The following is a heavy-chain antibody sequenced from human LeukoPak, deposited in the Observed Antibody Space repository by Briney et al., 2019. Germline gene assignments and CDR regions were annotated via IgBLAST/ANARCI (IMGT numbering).Heavy chain of an antibody. CDR3: ARDIGDCSSLSCYDQYYYMDV. CDR2: IKQDGSKK. D-gene: IGHD2-2*01. Sequence: PGGSLRLSCAASGFTVSSNYMSWVRQAPGKGLEWVANIKQDGSKKNYVDSVKGRFSISRDNTKSSLFLQMNSLRAEDTAVYFCARDIGDCSSLSCYDQYYYMDVWGIGTTVAVSS. V-gene: IGHV3-7*01. J-gene: IGHJ6*03. CDR1: GFTVSSNY.